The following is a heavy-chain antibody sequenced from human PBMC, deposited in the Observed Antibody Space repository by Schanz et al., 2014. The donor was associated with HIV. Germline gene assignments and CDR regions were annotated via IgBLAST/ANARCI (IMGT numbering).Heavy chain of an antibody. Sequence: VQLVESGGGLVKPGGSLRLSCAASGFNFSYYYMNWIRQTPEKGLEWFSYISTSGQNVYYADSVKGRFTISRDNAQNSLFLQMNSLRVEDTAIYYCARRTWGAFDIWGQGTLVTLSP. D-gene: IGHD3-16*01. J-gene: IGHJ3*02. CDR3: ARRTWGAFDI. V-gene: IGHV3-11*01. CDR2: ISTSGQNV. CDR1: GFNFSYYY.